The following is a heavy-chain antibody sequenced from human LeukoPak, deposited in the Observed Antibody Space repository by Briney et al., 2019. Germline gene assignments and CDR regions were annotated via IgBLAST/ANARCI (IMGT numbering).Heavy chain of an antibody. V-gene: IGHV4-59*01. D-gene: IGHD1-26*01. CDR3: ARGRSNYYGMDV. J-gene: IGHJ6*02. CDR2: IYYNGNT. CDR1: DGSINSYY. Sequence: SETLSLTCSVSDGSINSYYWNWIRRPPGKGLEWIGYIYYNGNTNYSPSLKSRVTVSVDTSKNLFSLKVSSVTAADTAVYYCARGRSNYYGMDVWGQGTTVTVSS.